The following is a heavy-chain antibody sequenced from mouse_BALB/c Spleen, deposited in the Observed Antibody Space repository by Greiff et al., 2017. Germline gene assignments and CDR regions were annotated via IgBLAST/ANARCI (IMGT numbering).Heavy chain of an antibody. V-gene: IGHV2-2*02. D-gene: IGHD2-14*01. CDR3: ARISTIGTLYAMDY. Sequence: VQLQQSGPGLVQPSQSLSITCTVSGFSLTSYGVHWVRQSPGKGLEWLGVIWSGGSTDYNAAFISRLSISKDNSKSQVFFKMNSLQANDTAIYYCARISTIGTLYAMDYWGQGTSVTVSS. CDR2: IWSGGST. J-gene: IGHJ4*01. CDR1: GFSLTSYG.